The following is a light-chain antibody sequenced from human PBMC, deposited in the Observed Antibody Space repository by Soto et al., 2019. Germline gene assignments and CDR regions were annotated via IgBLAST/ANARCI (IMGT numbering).Light chain of an antibody. J-gene: IGLJ2*01. CDR1: SSHIGNNY. CDR2: ENN. V-gene: IGLV1-51*02. CDR3: GTWDSSLSAEV. Sequence: QSVLTQPPSVSAAPGQKVTISCSGSSSHIGNNYVSWYQQLPGTAPKLLIYENNKRPSGIPDRFSGSKSGTSATLGITGLQTGDEADYYCGTWDSSLSAEVFGGGTKVTVL.